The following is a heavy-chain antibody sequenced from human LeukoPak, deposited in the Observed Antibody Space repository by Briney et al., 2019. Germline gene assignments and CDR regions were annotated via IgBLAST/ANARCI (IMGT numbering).Heavy chain of an antibody. D-gene: IGHD3-10*01. CDR3: AKVGRFGGAPRGPFDY. V-gene: IGHV3-23*01. CDR2: ISGSGGST. J-gene: IGHJ4*02. Sequence: PGGSLRLSCAASGFTFSSYAMSWVRQAPGKGLEWVSAISGSGGSTYYADSVKGGVTIARENSTTTLYLQMNSLRAEDTAVYYCAKVGRFGGAPRGPFDYWGQGTLVTVSS. CDR1: GFTFSSYA.